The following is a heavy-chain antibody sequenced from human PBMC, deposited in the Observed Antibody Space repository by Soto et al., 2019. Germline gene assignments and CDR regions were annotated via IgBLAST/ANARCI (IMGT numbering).Heavy chain of an antibody. V-gene: IGHV1-69*13. CDR2: IIPIFGTA. J-gene: IGHJ6*01. CDR3: ARDPPQAYCGGDCYHDYGMDV. CDR1: GGTFSSYA. D-gene: IGHD2-21*02. Sequence: SVKVSCKASGGTFSSYAISWVRQAPGQGLEWMGGIIPIFGTANYAQKFQGRVTITADESTSTAYMELSSLRSEATDAYYCARDPPQAYCGGDCYHDYGMDVW.